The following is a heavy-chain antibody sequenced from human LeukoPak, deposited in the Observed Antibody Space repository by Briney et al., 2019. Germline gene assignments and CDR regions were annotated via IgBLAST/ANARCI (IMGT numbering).Heavy chain of an antibody. CDR1: GYSFATHW. Sequence: GESLKISCKASGYSFATHWIAWVRQMPGKGLEWMGIIYPGDSDTRYSPSFQGQVTISVDKSISTAYLQWSSLKASDTAMYYCARPPRGGTSKFDYWGQGTLISVSS. CDR3: ARPPRGGTSKFDY. V-gene: IGHV5-51*01. J-gene: IGHJ4*02. D-gene: IGHD1-7*01. CDR2: IYPGDSDT.